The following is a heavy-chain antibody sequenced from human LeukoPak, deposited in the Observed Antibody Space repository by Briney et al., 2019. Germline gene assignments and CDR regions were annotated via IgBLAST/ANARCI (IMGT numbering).Heavy chain of an antibody. V-gene: IGHV1-46*01. Sequence: ASVKASCNASGYTFTTYYMHWVRQAPGQRLEWMGIINPSGGSTSYAQKFQGRVTMTRDMSTSTVYMELSSLRSEDTAVYYCARGTGIAARRHYYYYYYMDVWGKGTTVTVSS. J-gene: IGHJ6*03. D-gene: IGHD6-6*01. CDR2: INPSGGST. CDR1: GYTFTTYY. CDR3: ARGTGIAARRHYYYYYYMDV.